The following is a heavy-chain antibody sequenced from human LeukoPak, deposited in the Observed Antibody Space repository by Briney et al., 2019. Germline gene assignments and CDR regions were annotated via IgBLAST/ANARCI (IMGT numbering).Heavy chain of an antibody. J-gene: IGHJ1*01. CDR3: ATYSSLNRREFQF. Sequence: PGGSLRLSCAASGFTFSSYAMSWVRQAPGKGLEWVSGISWNSGSIGYADSVKGRFTISRDNAKNSLYLQMNSLRAEDTAVYYCATYSSLNRREFQFWGQGTLLTVSS. CDR2: ISWNSGSI. V-gene: IGHV3-20*04. CDR1: GFTFSSYA. D-gene: IGHD3-22*01.